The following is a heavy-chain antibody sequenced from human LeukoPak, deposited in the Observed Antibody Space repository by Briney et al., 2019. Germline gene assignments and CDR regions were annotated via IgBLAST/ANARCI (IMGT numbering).Heavy chain of an antibody. V-gene: IGHV1-69*06. J-gene: IGHJ3*02. D-gene: IGHD3-3*01. CDR2: IIPIFGTA. CDR1: GGTFSSYA. Sequence: SVKVSCKASGGTFSSYAISWVRQAPGQGLEWMGGIIPIFGTANYAQKFQGRVTITADKSTSTAYMELSSLRSEDTAVYYCAREEGGANYDFWSGNVAFDIWGQGTMVTVSS. CDR3: AREEGGANYDFWSGNVAFDI.